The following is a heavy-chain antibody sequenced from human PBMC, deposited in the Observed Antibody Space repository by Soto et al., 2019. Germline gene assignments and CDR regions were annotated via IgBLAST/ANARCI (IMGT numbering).Heavy chain of an antibody. CDR1: GFTFSSYA. J-gene: IGHJ2*01. V-gene: IGHV3-23*01. Sequence: GGSLRLSCAASGFTFSSYAMSWVRQAPGKGLEWVSAISGSGGSTYYADSVKGRFTISRDNSKNTLYVQMDSLRAEDTAVYYCAKGIASKTRPLGKYFDLWGRGTLVTVSS. CDR2: ISGSGGST. CDR3: AKGIASKTRPLGKYFDL. D-gene: IGHD6-13*01.